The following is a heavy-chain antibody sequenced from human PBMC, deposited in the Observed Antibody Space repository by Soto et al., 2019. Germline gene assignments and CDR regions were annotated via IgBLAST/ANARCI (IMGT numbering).Heavy chain of an antibody. Sequence: QVHLVQSGAEVKKPGASVKVSCKCSGYTFTSYGITGVRQAPGQGLEWMGWIGAHNGNTDYAQKLQGRVTVTRDPSTSTAYTALRSLRSDDTAVYYCARGRYGDYWGQGALVTVSS. V-gene: IGHV1-18*01. CDR1: GYTFTSYG. CDR3: ARGRYGDY. D-gene: IGHD1-1*01. J-gene: IGHJ4*02. CDR2: IGAHNGNT.